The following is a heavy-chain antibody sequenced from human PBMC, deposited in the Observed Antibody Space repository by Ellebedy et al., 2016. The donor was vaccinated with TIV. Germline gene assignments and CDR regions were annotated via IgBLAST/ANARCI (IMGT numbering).Heavy chain of an antibody. D-gene: IGHD6-19*01. CDR1: GGSFSGYY. V-gene: IGHV4-34*01. Sequence: SETLSLTCAVYGGSFSGYYWSWIRQPPGKGLEWIGEINHSGSTNYNPSLKSRVTISVDRSKNQFSLKLSSVTAADTAVYYCARDGAVAGTGNWGQGTLVTVSS. J-gene: IGHJ4*02. CDR3: ARDGAVAGTGN. CDR2: INHSGST.